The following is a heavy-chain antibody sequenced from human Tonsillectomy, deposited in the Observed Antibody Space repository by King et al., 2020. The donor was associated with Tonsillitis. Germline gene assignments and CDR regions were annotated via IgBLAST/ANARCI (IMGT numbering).Heavy chain of an antibody. CDR2: IDPSDSYT. CDR3: VIYGGNSVFDY. CDR1: GYSFTTYW. Sequence: VQLVESGAEVKKPGESLRVSCKGSGYSFTTYWISWVRQMPGKGLEWMGTIDPSDSYTNYSPSFQGHVTISADKSISTAYLQWSSLKASDTAMYYCVIYGGNSVFDYWGQGTLVTVSS. J-gene: IGHJ4*02. V-gene: IGHV5-10-1*03. D-gene: IGHD4-23*01.